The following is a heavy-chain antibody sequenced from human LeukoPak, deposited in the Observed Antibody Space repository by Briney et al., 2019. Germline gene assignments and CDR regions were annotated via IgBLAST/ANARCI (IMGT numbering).Heavy chain of an antibody. CDR1: GYTFTGYY. V-gene: IGHV1-2*02. J-gene: IGHJ6*03. CDR3: ARDLYGFWSGQTPDYYYYYMDV. D-gene: IGHD3-3*01. CDR2: INPNSGGT. Sequence: ASVKVSCKASGYTFTGYYMHWVRQAPGQGLEWMGWINPNSGGTNYAQKFQGRVTMTRDTSISTAYMELSRLRSDDTAVYYCARDLYGFWSGQTPDYYYYYMDVWGKGTTVTVSS.